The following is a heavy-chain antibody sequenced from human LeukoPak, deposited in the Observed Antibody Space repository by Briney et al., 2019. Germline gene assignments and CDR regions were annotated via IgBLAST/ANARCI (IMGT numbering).Heavy chain of an antibody. CDR2: IYHSGST. V-gene: IGHV4-4*02. CDR1: GGSISSSNW. Sequence: PSGTLSLTCAVSGGSISSSNWWSWVRQPPGKGLEWIGEIYHSGSTNYNPSLKSRVTISVDKSKNQFSLKLSSVTAADTAVYYCAREVWGVTMRTYYYYGMDVWGQGTTVTVSS. CDR3: AREVWGVTMRTYYYYGMDV. D-gene: IGHD3-22*01. J-gene: IGHJ6*02.